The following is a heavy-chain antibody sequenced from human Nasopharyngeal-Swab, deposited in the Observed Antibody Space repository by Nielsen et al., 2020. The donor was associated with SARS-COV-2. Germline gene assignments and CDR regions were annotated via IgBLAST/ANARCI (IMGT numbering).Heavy chain of an antibody. CDR2: IFYRGST. D-gene: IGHD3-22*01. Sequence: GSLRLSCTVSGGSISSSSYYWGWIRQPPGKGLEWIGVIFYRGSTYFNPSLQSRVTMSVDTSHNQFSLKLSSVTAADTAVYYCARERKDYYNTGAYGGPQYYFDYWGQGSLVTVSS. CDR1: GGSISSSSYY. V-gene: IGHV4-39*07. J-gene: IGHJ4*02. CDR3: ARERKDYYNTGAYGGPQYYFDY.